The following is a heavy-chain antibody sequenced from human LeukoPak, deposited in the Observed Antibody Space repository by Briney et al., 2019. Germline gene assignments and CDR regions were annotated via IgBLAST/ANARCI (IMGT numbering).Heavy chain of an antibody. CDR1: GGSISSHY. CDR3: ARGRDTSGYYYGMDV. Sequence: SETLSLTCTVSGGSISSHYWNWVRQPPGKGLEWIGYAYYSGNTNYSPSLKSRVTISVDTSKKQFSLKLSSVTAADTAVYYCARGRDTSGYYYGMDVWGQGTTVTVSS. CDR2: AYYSGNT. J-gene: IGHJ6*02. V-gene: IGHV4-59*11. D-gene: IGHD3-10*01.